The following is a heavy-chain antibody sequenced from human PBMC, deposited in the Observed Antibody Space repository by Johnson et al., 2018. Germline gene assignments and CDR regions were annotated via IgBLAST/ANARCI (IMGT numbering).Heavy chain of an antibody. CDR3: ARGGDCTDNNCPPLYYYYMDV. CDR2: IGTAGDT. J-gene: IGHJ6*03. Sequence: VQLVESGGGLVQPGGSLRLSCAASGFTFSSYDMHWVRQATGKGPEWVSGIGTAGDTYYPGSVKGRFTISRDNAKKSLYLQMNSLGAGETAVYYCARGGDCTDNNCPPLYYYYMDVWGKGTTVTVSS. V-gene: IGHV3-13*01. D-gene: IGHD2-8*02. CDR1: GFTFSSYD.